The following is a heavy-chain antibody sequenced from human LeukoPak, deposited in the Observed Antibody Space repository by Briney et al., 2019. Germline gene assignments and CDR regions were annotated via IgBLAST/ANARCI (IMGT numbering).Heavy chain of an antibody. V-gene: IGHV1-18*01. CDR1: GYTFTSYG. D-gene: IGHD2-2*01. CDR3: ARDSNVPAALDWLDP. Sequence: ASVKVSCKASGYTFTSYGISWVRQAPGQGLEWMGWISAYNGNTNYAQKLQGRVTMTTDTSTSTAYMELGSLRSDDTAVYYCARDSNVPAALDWLDPWGQGTLVTVSS. CDR2: ISAYNGNT. J-gene: IGHJ5*02.